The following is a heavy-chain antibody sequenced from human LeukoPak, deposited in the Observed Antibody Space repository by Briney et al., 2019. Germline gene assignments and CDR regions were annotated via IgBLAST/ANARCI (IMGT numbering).Heavy chain of an antibody. CDR3: ARHYGSGSTHFDY. D-gene: IGHD3-10*01. CDR1: GGSISSYY. V-gene: IGHV4-59*08. CDR2: IYYSGST. Sequence: QTSETLSLTCTVSGGSISSYYWSWIRQPPGKGLEWIGYIYYSGSTNYNPSLKSRVTISVDTSKNQFSLKLSSVTAADTAVYYCARHYGSGSTHFDYWGQGTQVTDSS. J-gene: IGHJ4*02.